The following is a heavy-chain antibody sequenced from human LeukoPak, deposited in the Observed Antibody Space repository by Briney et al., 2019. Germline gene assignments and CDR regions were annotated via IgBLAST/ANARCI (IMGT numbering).Heavy chain of an antibody. D-gene: IGHD6-19*01. Sequence: PGGSLRLSCAASGFRFSSYGMHWVRQAPGKGLEWVSFIRYDESRTFYGDSVKGRFIISRDDSKNTVYLHMHSLRTEDTAVYYCARPLVTTVAGTYYFDCWGQGTLVTVSS. CDR2: IRYDESRT. CDR1: GFRFSSYG. V-gene: IGHV3-30*02. CDR3: ARPLVTTVAGTYYFDC. J-gene: IGHJ4*02.